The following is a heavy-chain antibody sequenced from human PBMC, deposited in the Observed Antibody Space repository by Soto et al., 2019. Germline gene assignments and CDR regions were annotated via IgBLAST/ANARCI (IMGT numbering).Heavy chain of an antibody. CDR2: ISGSGGST. CDR3: AKSNPGGWYNGYYFDY. V-gene: IGHV3-23*01. Sequence: GGSLRLSCAASGFTFSSYAMSWVRQAPGKGLEWVSAISGSGGSTYYADSVKGRFTISRDNSKNTLYLQMNSLRAEDTAVYYCAKSNPGGWYNGYYFDYWGQGTLVTVSS. J-gene: IGHJ4*02. D-gene: IGHD6-19*01. CDR1: GFTFSSYA.